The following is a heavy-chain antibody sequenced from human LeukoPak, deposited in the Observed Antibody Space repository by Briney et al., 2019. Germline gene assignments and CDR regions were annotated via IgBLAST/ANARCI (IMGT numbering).Heavy chain of an antibody. V-gene: IGHV5-51*01. J-gene: IGHJ5*02. CDR2: IYPGDSDT. D-gene: IGHD2-2*01. Sequence: GESLKISCKGSGYSFTSYWIGWVRQMPGKGLEWMGIIYPGDSDTRYSPSFQGQVTISADRSISTAYLQWSSLKASDTAMYYCARIGYCSSTCCPNWFDPWGQGTLVTVSS. CDR1: GYSFTSYW. CDR3: ARIGYCSSTCCPNWFDP.